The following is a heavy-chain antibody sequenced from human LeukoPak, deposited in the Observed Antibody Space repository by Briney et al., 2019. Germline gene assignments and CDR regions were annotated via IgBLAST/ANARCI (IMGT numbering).Heavy chain of an antibody. V-gene: IGHV3-23*01. CDR3: AKMSSPSNTPEAFDI. CDR1: GFTFSSYA. Sequence: PGGSLRLSCAASGFTFSSYAMSWVRQAPGKGLEWVSAISGSGGSTYYAVSVKGRFTISRDNSKDTLYLQMNSLRAEDTAVYYCAKMSSPSNTPEAFDIWGQGTMVTVSS. J-gene: IGHJ3*02. D-gene: IGHD6-13*01. CDR2: ISGSGGST.